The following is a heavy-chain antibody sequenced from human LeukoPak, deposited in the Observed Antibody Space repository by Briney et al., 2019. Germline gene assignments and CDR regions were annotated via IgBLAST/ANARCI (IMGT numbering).Heavy chain of an antibody. V-gene: IGHV3-23*01. CDR3: AKDLYCSSTSCYMDV. D-gene: IGHD2-2*01. CDR1: GFAFGSEA. J-gene: IGHJ6*03. Sequence: GGSLRLSCAVSGFAFGSEAMSWVRQSPARGLEWVASISPGGGTTYYADYVKGRFTISRDNSKNSLFVQMNSLRAEDTAVYYCAKDLYCSSTSCYMDVWGKGTTVTVSS. CDR2: ISPGGGTT.